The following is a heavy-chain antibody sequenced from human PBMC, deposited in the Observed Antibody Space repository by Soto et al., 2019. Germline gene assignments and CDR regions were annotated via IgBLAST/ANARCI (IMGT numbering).Heavy chain of an antibody. Sequence: EVQLVESGGGLVKPGGPLRLSCAASGFTFSSALMSWVRQAPGKGLEWVGHIKSKTDGGTTDYAAPVKGRFTISRDDSRNTLYLQMNSLKTEDTAVYYCTALKSGMRIIRDYWGQGTLVTVSS. D-gene: IGHD3-16*01. CDR2: IKSKTDGGTT. CDR1: GFTFSSAL. CDR3: TALKSGMRIIRDY. V-gene: IGHV3-15*01. J-gene: IGHJ4*02.